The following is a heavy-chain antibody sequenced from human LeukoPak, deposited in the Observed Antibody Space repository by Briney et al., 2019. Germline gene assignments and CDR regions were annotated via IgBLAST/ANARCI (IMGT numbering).Heavy chain of an antibody. CDR2: ISSSSSTI. J-gene: IGHJ4*02. D-gene: IGHD3-22*01. V-gene: IGHV3-48*01. CDR1: GFTFSSYS. CDR3: AKGAAGSGYSFFDY. Sequence: GGSLRLSCAASGFTFSSYSMNWVRQAPGKGLEWVSYISSSSSTIYYADSVKGRFTISRDNAKNSLYLQMNSLRAEDTAVYYCAKGAAGSGYSFFDYWGQGTLVTVSS.